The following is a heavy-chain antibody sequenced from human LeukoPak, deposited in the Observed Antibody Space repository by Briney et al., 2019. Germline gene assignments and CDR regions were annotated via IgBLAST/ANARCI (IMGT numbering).Heavy chain of an antibody. J-gene: IGHJ5*02. V-gene: IGHV4-61*02. CDR2: IYTSGST. D-gene: IGHD2-15*01. Sequence: SETLSLTCTVSAGSISSGNYYWSWIRQPAGKGLEWIGRIYTSGSTNYNPSLKSRVTISVDTSKNRFSLKLSSVTAADTAVYYCAIEPRLLRNWFDPWGQGTLVTVSS. CDR1: AGSISSGNYY. CDR3: AIEPRLLRNWFDP.